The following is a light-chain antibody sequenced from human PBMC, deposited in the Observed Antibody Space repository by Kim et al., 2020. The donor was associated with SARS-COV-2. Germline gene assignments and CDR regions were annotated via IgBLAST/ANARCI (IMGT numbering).Light chain of an antibody. J-gene: IGLJ2*01. Sequence: VALGKTVRITCQRASRRSYFATWYPQKPGPAPILIIYGKNTRPSGIPDRFSGSSSGNTASLTITGTQAGDEADYYCNSRDSNDNVVFGGGTQLTVL. CDR2: GKN. CDR3: NSRDSNDNVV. V-gene: IGLV3-19*01. CDR1: SRRSYF.